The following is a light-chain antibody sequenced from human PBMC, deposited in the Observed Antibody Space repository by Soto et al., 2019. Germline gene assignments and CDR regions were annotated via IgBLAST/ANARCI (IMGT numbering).Light chain of an antibody. Sequence: EIVLTQSPATLSLSPGERATLSCRASQSVSSYLAWYQQKPGQAPRLLIYDASNSATGIPARFSGSGSGTDFPLTIRSLEPEDFAVYYCQQRSNWPRTFGQGTKLEIK. CDR1: QSVSSY. CDR3: QQRSNWPRT. J-gene: IGKJ2*01. CDR2: DAS. V-gene: IGKV3-11*01.